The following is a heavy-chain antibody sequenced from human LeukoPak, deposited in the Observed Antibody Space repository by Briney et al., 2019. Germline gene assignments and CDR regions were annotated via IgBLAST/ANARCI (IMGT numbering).Heavy chain of an antibody. D-gene: IGHD5-24*01. V-gene: IGHV4-59*12. CDR3: ARGVRWLQLSYFDY. CDR1: GPSISSYY. J-gene: IGHJ4*02. Sequence: PSETLSLTCAVSGPSISSYYWSCIRQPPGKGLEWIGSIYYSGSTYYNPSLKSRVTISVDTSKNQFSLKLSSVTAADTAVYYCARGVRWLQLSYFDYWGQGTLVTVSS. CDR2: IYYSGST.